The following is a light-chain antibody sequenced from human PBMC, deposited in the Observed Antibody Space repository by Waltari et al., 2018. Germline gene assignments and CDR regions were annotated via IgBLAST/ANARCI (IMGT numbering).Light chain of an antibody. CDR3: QQSYSTPYT. CDR1: QSISSD. Sequence: DIQMTQSPSSLSASVGDRVTITCRASQSISSDLNWYQQKPGKAPKLLIFSAFSLQSGVPSRFGGSGSGTDFTLTISSLQPEDFATYYCQQSYSTPYTFGQGTNLEIK. V-gene: IGKV1-39*01. CDR2: SAF. J-gene: IGKJ2*01.